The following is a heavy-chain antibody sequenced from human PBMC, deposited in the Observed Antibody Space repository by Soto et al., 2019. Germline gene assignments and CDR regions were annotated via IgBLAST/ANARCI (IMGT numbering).Heavy chain of an antibody. CDR2: ISNSGNT. V-gene: IGHV4-34*01. J-gene: IGHJ4*02. Sequence: QVQLQQWGAGLVKPSETLSLSCAVYGQSFSGHSWAWICQPPGKGLAWIGEISNSGNTYYNPSLKTRVTISTVTSTSDFSLKLNSVTAADTAAYFCARGSGIVALPSELEDVNYDFWGQGTLVNVSS. CDR1: GQSFSGHS. CDR3: ARGSGIVALPSELEDVNYDF. D-gene: IGHD1-1*01.